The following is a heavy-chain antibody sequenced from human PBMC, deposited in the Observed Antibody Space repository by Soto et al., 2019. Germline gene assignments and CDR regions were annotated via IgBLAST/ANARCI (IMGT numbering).Heavy chain of an antibody. CDR1: GFTFRNNV. D-gene: IGHD2-8*01. CDR3: AKNGLDNSPSAIDS. Sequence: GGSLRLSCAASGFTFRNNVLSWVRQAPGKGLDWVSGITGSGRDTYYADSVKGRFTISRDNYKNMVFLKMNSLRAEDTALYYCAKNGLDNSPSAIDSCGQGTLVPASA. V-gene: IGHV3-23*01. J-gene: IGHJ4*02. CDR2: ITGSGRDT.